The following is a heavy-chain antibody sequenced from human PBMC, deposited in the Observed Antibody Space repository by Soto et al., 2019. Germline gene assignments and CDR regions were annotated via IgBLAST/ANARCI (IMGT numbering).Heavy chain of an antibody. J-gene: IGHJ6*01. D-gene: IGHD3-22*01. CDR2: ISAYNGNT. Sequence: ASVKVSCKASGYTFTSYGISWVRQAPGQGLEWMGWISAYNGNTNYAQKLQGRVTMTTDTSTSTAYMELRSLRSDDTAVYYCARVWDTMIVVAYYYYGVHVSGQGTTVSVSS. CDR1: GYTFTSYG. V-gene: IGHV1-18*01. CDR3: ARVWDTMIVVAYYYYGVHV.